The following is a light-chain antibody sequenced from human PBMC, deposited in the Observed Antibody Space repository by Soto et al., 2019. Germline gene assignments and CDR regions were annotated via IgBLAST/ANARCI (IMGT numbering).Light chain of an antibody. V-gene: IGKV1-39*01. Sequence: DIQMTQSPSSLSASVGDRVTITCRASQSISSHLNWYQQKPGKAPKLLIYAASSLQSGVPSRFSGSGSGTDFTLTISSLQPEDFATYYCQQSYRTLTFGGGTKVEIK. CDR2: AAS. CDR3: QQSYRTLT. CDR1: QSISSH. J-gene: IGKJ4*01.